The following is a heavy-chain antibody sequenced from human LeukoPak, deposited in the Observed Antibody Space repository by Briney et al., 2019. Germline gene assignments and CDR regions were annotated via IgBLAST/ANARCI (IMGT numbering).Heavy chain of an antibody. J-gene: IGHJ4*02. Sequence: GGSLRLSCVASGFPFSTYDMIWVRQAPGRGLEWVSSISGSGDSPYYADSVKGRFTISRDNSKNTLYLQMNSLRVEDTAVYYCAKVRGVVTPYYFDYWGQGTLVTVSS. V-gene: IGHV3-23*01. CDR2: ISGSGDSP. CDR1: GFPFSTYD. CDR3: AKVRGVVTPYYFDY. D-gene: IGHD3-3*01.